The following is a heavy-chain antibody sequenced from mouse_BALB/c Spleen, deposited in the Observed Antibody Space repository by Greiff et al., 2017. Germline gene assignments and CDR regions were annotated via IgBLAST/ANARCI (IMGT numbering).Heavy chain of an antibody. CDR3: AAYGNFPFDV. J-gene: IGHJ1*01. D-gene: IGHD2-1*01. CDR1: GFNIKDTY. Sequence: EVQLQQSGAELVKPGASVKLSCTASGFNIKDTYMHWVKQRPEQGLEWIGRIDPANGNTKYDPKFQGKATITADTSSNTAYLQLSSLTSEDTAVYYCAAYGNFPFDVWGAGTTVTVSS. V-gene: IGHV14-3*02. CDR2: IDPANGNT.